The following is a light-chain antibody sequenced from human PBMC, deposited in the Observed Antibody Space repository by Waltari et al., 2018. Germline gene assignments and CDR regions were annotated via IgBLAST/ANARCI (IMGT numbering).Light chain of an antibody. CDR3: QSYDSSVV. Sequence: SVLTQPPSVSGAPGQMVTFSRTVNTRNIWAGSDVHWYKQLPGTAPKLLIYGNSNRPSGVPDRFSGSKSGTSASLAITGLQAEDEADYYYQSYDSSVVFGGGTKLTVL. CDR1: TRNIWAGSD. CDR2: GNS. J-gene: IGLJ2*01. V-gene: IGLV1-40*01.